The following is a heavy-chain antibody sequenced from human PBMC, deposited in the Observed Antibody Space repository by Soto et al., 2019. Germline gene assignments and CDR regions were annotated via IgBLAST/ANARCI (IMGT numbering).Heavy chain of an antibody. CDR2: IWYDGSNK. J-gene: IGHJ4*02. Sequence: AASLRLSCAASGFTFSSYGMHWVRQAPGKGLEWVAVIWYDGSNKYYADSVKGRFTISRDNSKNTLYLQMNSLRAEDTAVYYCARDPVVDTAMVTVGDYWGQGTLVTVSS. CDR3: ARDPVVDTAMVTVGDY. D-gene: IGHD5-18*01. V-gene: IGHV3-33*01. CDR1: GFTFSSYG.